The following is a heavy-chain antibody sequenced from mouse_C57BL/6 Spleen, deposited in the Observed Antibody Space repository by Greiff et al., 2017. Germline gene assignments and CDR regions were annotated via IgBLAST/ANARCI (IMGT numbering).Heavy chain of an antibody. V-gene: IGHV1-54*01. J-gene: IGHJ1*03. CDR2: INPGSGGT. CDR3: ARRSGDFDV. Sequence: QVQLQQSGAELVRPGTSVKVSCKASGYAFTNYLIEWVKQRPGQGLEWIGVINPGSGGTNYNEKFKGKATLTADKSSSTAYMQLSSLTSEDSAVYVCARRSGDFDVWGTGTTVTVSS. CDR1: GYAFTNYL.